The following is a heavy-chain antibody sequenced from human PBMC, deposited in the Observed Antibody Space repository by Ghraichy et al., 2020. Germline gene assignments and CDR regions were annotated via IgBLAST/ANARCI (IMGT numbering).Heavy chain of an antibody. D-gene: IGHD3-22*01. CDR2: ISSSSSYI. CDR1: GFTFSSYS. J-gene: IGHJ3*02. V-gene: IGHV3-21*01. CDR3: ARDLRAGWLLLHGAFDI. Sequence: ETLSLTCAASGFTFSSYSMNWVRQAPGKGLEWVSSISSSSSYIYYADSVKGRFTISRDNAKNSLYLQMNSLRAEDTAVYYCARDLRAGWLLLHGAFDIWGQGTMVTVSS.